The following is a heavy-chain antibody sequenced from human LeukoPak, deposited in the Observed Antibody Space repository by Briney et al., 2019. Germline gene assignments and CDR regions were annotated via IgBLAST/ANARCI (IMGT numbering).Heavy chain of an antibody. CDR3: AHRINRNIRLHYYYYYMDV. Sequence: SGPTLVNPTQTLTLTCTFSGFSLSTSGVGVGWIRQPPGKALEWLALIYWNDDKRYSPSLKSRLTITKDTSKNQVVVTMTNMDPVDTATYYCAHRINRNIRLHYYYYYMDVWGKGTTVTVSS. J-gene: IGHJ6*03. D-gene: IGHD1-14*01. V-gene: IGHV2-5*01. CDR2: IYWNDDK. CDR1: GFSLSTSGVG.